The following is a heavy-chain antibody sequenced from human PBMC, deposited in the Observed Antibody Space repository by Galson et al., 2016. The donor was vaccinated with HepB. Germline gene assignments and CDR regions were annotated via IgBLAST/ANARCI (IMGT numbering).Heavy chain of an antibody. Sequence: SVMVSCKASGYTFTSYGISRVRQAPGQGLEWMGWISAYNGDTNYSRKFQGRVTMTTDTSTSPAYMKLRSLKGDDTALFYCATDPNYDFWGGYNRVRRGLDYWGQGTLVTVSS. CDR1: GYTFTSYG. J-gene: IGHJ4*02. CDR3: ATDPNYDFWGGYNRVRRGLDY. V-gene: IGHV1-18*01. CDR2: ISAYNGDT. D-gene: IGHD3-3*01.